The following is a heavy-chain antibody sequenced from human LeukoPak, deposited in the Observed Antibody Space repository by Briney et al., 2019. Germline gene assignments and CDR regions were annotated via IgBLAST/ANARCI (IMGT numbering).Heavy chain of an antibody. J-gene: IGHJ4*02. D-gene: IGHD6-19*01. CDR1: GASISGTAYY. CDR3: ARQGRSSGWWFDY. Sequence: SETLSLTCTVSGASISGTAYYWGWVRQPPRKGLEWIGNIYYSGSTYYNASLKSRVTISVDTSKNQFSLKLSSVTAADTAVYYCARQGRSSGWWFDYWGQGTLVTVSS. CDR2: IYYSGST. V-gene: IGHV4-39*01.